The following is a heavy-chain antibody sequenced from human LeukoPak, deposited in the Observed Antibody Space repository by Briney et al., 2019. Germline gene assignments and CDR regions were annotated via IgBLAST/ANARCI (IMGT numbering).Heavy chain of an antibody. D-gene: IGHD5-12*01. J-gene: IGHJ3*02. Sequence: ASVRVSCKASGYTFTSYDINWVRQAPGQGLEWMGWINPNSGGTNYAQKFQGRVTMTRDTSISTAYMELSRLRSDDTAVYYCARDQSGYAHDAFDIWGQGTMVTVSS. CDR1: GYTFTSYD. CDR2: INPNSGGT. V-gene: IGHV1-2*02. CDR3: ARDQSGYAHDAFDI.